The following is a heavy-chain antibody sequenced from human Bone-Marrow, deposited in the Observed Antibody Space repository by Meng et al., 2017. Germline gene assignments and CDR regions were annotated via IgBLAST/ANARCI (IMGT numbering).Heavy chain of an antibody. CDR3: ATHLARSYFYFDF. D-gene: IGHD3-10*01. V-gene: IGHV1-24*01. CDR1: GYSLAELS. J-gene: IGHJ4*02. CDR2: INPEDGKT. Sequence: ASVKVSCKISGYSLAELSIHWFRQAPGKGLEWMGGINPEDGKTLYAQSLQGRATMTEDTSTDTAYMDVRSLTFQDTAVYYWATHLARSYFYFDFWGQGTLVTVSS.